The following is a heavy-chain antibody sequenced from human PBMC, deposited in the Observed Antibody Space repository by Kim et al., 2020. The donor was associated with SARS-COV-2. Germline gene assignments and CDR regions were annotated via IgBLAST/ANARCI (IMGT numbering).Heavy chain of an antibody. V-gene: IGHV4-31*03. Sequence: SETLSLTCTVSGASVSSGGYYWSWIRQHPGKGLEWIGYIYYSGSTYYNPSLKSRLTISVDTSENQFTLKLGSVTAADTAVYYCARVRELWFGELWTPGPYDYWGQGSLVTVSS. CDR1: GASVSSGGYY. J-gene: IGHJ4*02. CDR3: ARVRELWFGELWTPGPYDY. D-gene: IGHD3-10*01. CDR2: IYYSGST.